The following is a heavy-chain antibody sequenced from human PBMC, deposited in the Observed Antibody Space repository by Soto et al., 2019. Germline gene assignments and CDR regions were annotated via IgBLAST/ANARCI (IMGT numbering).Heavy chain of an antibody. CDR3: ARDHYYDSSGYSYYFDY. J-gene: IGHJ4*02. D-gene: IGHD3-22*01. CDR1: GYTFTSYG. Sequence: ASVKVSCKASGYTFTSYGISWVRQAPGQGLEWMGWISAYNGNTNYAQKLQGRVTMTTDTSTSTAYMELRSLRSDDTAVYYCARDHYYDSSGYSYYFDYWGRGTLVTVSS. V-gene: IGHV1-18*04. CDR2: ISAYNGNT.